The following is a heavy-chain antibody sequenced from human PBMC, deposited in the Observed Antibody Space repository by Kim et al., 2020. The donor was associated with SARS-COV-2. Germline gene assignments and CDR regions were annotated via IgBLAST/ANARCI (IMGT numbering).Heavy chain of an antibody. CDR2: IIPILGIA. CDR1: GGTFSSYT. V-gene: IGHV1-69*02. CDR3: ARVSGVTGDPWYSGDDAFDI. Sequence: SVKVSCKASGGTFSSYTISWVRQAPGQGLEWMGRIIPILGIANYAQKFQGRVTITADKSTSTAYMELSSLRSEDTAVYYCARVSGVTGDPWYSGDDAFDIWGQGTMVTVSS. D-gene: IGHD7-27*01. J-gene: IGHJ3*02.